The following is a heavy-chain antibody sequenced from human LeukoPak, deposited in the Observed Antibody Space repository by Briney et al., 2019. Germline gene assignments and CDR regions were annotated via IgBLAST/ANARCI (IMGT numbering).Heavy chain of an antibody. CDR3: ATGSNWNYDGYFDY. V-gene: IGHV1-24*01. CDR2: FDPEDGET. D-gene: IGHD1-7*01. Sequence: ASVKVSCKVSGYTLTELSMYWVRQAPGKGLEWMGGFDPEDGETIYAQKFQGRVTMTEDTSTDTAYMELSSLRSEDTAVYYCATGSNWNYDGYFDYWGQGTLVTVSS. CDR1: GYTLTELS. J-gene: IGHJ4*02.